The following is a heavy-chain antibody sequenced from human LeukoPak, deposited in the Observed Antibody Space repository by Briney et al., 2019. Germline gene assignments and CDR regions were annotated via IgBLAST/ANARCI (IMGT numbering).Heavy chain of an antibody. J-gene: IGHJ4*02. Sequence: SQTLSLTCTVSGGSISSGDYYWSWIRHPPGKGLEWIGYIYYSGSTYYNPSLKSRVTISVDTSKNQFSLKLSSVTAADTAVYYCARGACSGGSCQLDYWGQGTLVTVSS. V-gene: IGHV4-30-4*01. CDR3: ARGACSGGSCQLDY. CDR2: IYYSGST. D-gene: IGHD2-15*01. CDR1: GGSISSGDYY.